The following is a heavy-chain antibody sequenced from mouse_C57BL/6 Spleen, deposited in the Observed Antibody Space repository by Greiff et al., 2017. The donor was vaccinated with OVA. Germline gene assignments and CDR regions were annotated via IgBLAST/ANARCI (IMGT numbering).Heavy chain of an antibody. CDR2: ISSGSSTL. V-gene: IGHV5-17*01. CDR1: GFTFSDYG. J-gene: IGHJ3*01. CDR3: ARGNSNPTWFAY. D-gene: IGHD2-5*01. Sequence: EVQLVESGGGLVKPGGSLKLSCAASGFTFSDYGMHWVRQAPVKGLEWVAYISSGSSTLDYADTVKGRFTISRDNAKNTLFLQMTSLRSEDAAMYYCARGNSNPTWFAYWGQGTLVTVSA.